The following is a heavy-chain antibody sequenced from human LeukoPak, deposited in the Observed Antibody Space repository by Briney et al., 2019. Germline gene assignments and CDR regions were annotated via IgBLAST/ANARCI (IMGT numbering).Heavy chain of an antibody. CDR3: AREGGSKNWFDP. J-gene: IGHJ5*02. CDR2: VTSTGGTT. Sequence: PGGSLRLSCAASGFTFSSYEMNWVRQAPGKGLEWISYVTSTGGTTYYADSVKGRFTISRDNAKNSLYLQMNSLRAEDTAVYYCAREGGSKNWFDPWGQGTLVILSS. D-gene: IGHD1-26*01. CDR1: GFTFSSYE. V-gene: IGHV3-48*03.